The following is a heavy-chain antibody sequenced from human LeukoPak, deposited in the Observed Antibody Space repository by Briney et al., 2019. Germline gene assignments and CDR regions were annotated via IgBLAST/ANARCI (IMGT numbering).Heavy chain of an antibody. CDR1: GFTFSGYE. V-gene: IGHV3-48*03. Sequence: PVGSLRLSCAASGFTFSGYEMNWVRQAPGKGLEWVSYISSTGSTIYYADSVKGRFTISRDNAKNSLYLQMNSLRAEDTAVYYCAREGIVATEYYGMDVWGRGTTVTVSS. CDR2: ISSTGSTI. D-gene: IGHD5-12*01. CDR3: AREGIVATEYYGMDV. J-gene: IGHJ6*02.